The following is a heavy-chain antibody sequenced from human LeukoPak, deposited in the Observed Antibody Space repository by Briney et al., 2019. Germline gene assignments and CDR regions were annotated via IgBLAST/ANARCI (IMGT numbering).Heavy chain of an antibody. CDR2: IYTSGST. D-gene: IGHD2-8*01. CDR3: ARLINYYSYYYMDV. CDR1: GGSISSYY. J-gene: IGHJ6*03. Sequence: SETLPLTCTAPGGSISSYYWSWIRQPPGKGLEWIGCIYTSGSTNYNPSLKSRVVISVDRSKNQFSLKVSSATAADTAVYYCARLINYYSYYYMDVWGAGTSVTVSS. V-gene: IGHV4-4*09.